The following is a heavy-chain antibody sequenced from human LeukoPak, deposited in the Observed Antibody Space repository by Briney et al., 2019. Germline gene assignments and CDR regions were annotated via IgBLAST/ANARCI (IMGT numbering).Heavy chain of an antibody. Sequence: GGSLRLSCAASGFTFSNYAMHWVRQAPGKGLEWVAVISSDGSTKYSADSVKGRFSISRDASQSTLYLQVNSLRPEDTAVYYCAKETSSSSSWHYFDSWGQGTLVTVSS. CDR1: GFTFSNYA. CDR2: ISSDGSTK. D-gene: IGHD6-13*01. J-gene: IGHJ4*02. CDR3: AKETSSSSSWHYFDS. V-gene: IGHV3-30*18.